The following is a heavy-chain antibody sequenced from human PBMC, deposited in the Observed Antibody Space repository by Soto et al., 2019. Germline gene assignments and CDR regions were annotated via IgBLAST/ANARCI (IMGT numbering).Heavy chain of an antibody. V-gene: IGHV4-39*01. CDR1: GGSISSKNYY. Sequence: VKTSETLSLTCSVSGGSISSKNYYWGWIRQPPGKGLEWIGFIYYSGTTYYNPSLKSRVTISVDTSKNQFSLKLSSVTAADTAVYYCARHPVVVAATGNYFDYWGQGTLVTVSS. D-gene: IGHD2-15*01. CDR2: IYYSGTT. CDR3: ARHPVVVAATGNYFDY. J-gene: IGHJ4*02.